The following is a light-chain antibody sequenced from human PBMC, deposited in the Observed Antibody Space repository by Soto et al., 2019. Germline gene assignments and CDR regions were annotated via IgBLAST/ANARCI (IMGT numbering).Light chain of an antibody. CDR3: QQYYSTPYT. Sequence: DIVLTQSPDSLAVSLGERATINCKSSQSVLYSSNNKNYLAWYQQKPGQPPKLLIYWASTRESGVPDRFSRSGSGTDFTLTISSLQAEDVAVYYCQQYYSTPYTFGQGTNLEIK. CDR1: QSVLYSSNNKNY. V-gene: IGKV4-1*01. CDR2: WAS. J-gene: IGKJ2*01.